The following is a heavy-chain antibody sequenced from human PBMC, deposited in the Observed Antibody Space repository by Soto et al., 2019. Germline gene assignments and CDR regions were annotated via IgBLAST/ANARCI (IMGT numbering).Heavy chain of an antibody. CDR1: GFTFDDYA. CDR2: ISWNSGSI. J-gene: IGHJ4*02. V-gene: IGHV3-9*01. CDR3: AKGSNGYCSGGSCYPDY. Sequence: GGSLRLSCAASGFTFDDYAMHWVRQAPGKGLEWVSGISWNSGSIGYADSVKGRFTISRDNAKNSLYLQMNSLRAEDTALYYCAKGSNGYCSGGSCYPDYWGQGTLVTVSS. D-gene: IGHD2-15*01.